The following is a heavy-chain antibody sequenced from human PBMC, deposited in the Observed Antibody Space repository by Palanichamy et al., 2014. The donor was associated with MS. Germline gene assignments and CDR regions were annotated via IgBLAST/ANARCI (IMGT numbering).Heavy chain of an antibody. Sequence: EVQLLESGGGLVQPGGSLRLSCAVSGFTFTTYAMSWVRQAPGKGLEWVSTISGSGSSTYYADSVKGRFTISRDNSKNTPYLQMNSLRAEDTAVYYCAKVVDYYGSGSRHRPFDYWGQGTLVTVSS. CDR1: GFTFTTYA. J-gene: IGHJ4*02. CDR3: AKVVDYYGSGSRHRPFDY. D-gene: IGHD3-10*01. V-gene: IGHV3-23*01. CDR2: ISGSGSST.